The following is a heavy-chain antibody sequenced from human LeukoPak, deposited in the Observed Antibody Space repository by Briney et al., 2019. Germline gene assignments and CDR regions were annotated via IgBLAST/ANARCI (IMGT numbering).Heavy chain of an antibody. V-gene: IGHV4-59*12. CDR3: ARGLRGSKADAFDI. CDR2: IYYSGST. D-gene: IGHD3-16*01. Sequence: SETLSLTCTVSGGSISSYYWSWIRQPPGKGLEWIGYIYYSGSTNYNPSLKSRVTISVDTSKNQFSLKLSFVTAADTAVYYCARGLRGSKADAFDIWGQGTMVTVSS. CDR1: GGSISSYY. J-gene: IGHJ3*02.